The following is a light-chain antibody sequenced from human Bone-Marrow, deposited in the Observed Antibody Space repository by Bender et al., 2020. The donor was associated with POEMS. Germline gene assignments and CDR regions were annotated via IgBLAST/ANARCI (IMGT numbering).Light chain of an antibody. CDR3: AAWDDILLGPV. Sequence: QSELTQAPSASGSPGQRVTISCSGHSSNIGSNPVNWYQQFPGKAPKLLIYNNNQRPSGVPDRFSGSKSGTSASLAISELQSEDEADFYCAAWDDILLGPVFGGGTKLTVL. V-gene: IGLV1-44*01. CDR1: SSNIGSNP. J-gene: IGLJ2*01. CDR2: NNN.